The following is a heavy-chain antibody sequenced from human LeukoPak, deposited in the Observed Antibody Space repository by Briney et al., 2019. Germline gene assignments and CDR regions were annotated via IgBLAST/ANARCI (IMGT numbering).Heavy chain of an antibody. CDR3: ARSSVGVRTRTDY. J-gene: IGHJ4*02. Sequence: ASVKVSCKASAYTFTSSDINWLRQATGQGLEWMGWMNPNSGNTGYAQKFQGRVTMTRSTSVSTAYMELSNLTSEDTAVYYCARSSVGVRTRTDYWGQGTLVTVSS. CDR2: MNPNSGNT. V-gene: IGHV1-8*01. D-gene: IGHD1-26*01. CDR1: AYTFTSSD.